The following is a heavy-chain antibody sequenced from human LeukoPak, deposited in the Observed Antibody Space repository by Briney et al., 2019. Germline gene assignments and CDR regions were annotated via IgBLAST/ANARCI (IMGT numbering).Heavy chain of an antibody. V-gene: IGHV4-61*02. CDR3: AGGYYDSSGYYPDAFDI. Sequence: PSETLSLTCTVSGGYINRGNYYWNWIRQPAGKGLEWIGRIYTSGSTNYNPSLKSRVTISVDTSKNQFSLKLSSVTAADTAVYYCAGGYYDSSGYYPDAFDIWGQGTMVTVSS. CDR1: GGYINRGNYY. CDR2: IYTSGST. D-gene: IGHD3-22*01. J-gene: IGHJ3*02.